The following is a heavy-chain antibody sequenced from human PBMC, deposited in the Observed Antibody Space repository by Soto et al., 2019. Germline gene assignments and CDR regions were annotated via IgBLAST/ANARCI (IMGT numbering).Heavy chain of an antibody. CDR1: GGTFSSYA. V-gene: IGHV1-69*13. D-gene: IGHD2-15*01. Sequence: SVKVSCKAPGGTFSSYAISWVRRAPGQGLEWKGVIILIFGTAKYAQKFRGRVTITADESTSTGYMVLSSLRSEDTAVYYCARSQGGSSSLDIYYYYYYGMDVWGQGTTVTVSS. CDR2: IILIFGTA. J-gene: IGHJ6*02. CDR3: ARSQGGSSSLDIYYYYYYGMDV.